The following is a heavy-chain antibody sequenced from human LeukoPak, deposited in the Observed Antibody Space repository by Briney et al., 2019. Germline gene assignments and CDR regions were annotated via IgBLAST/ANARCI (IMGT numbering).Heavy chain of an antibody. D-gene: IGHD6-6*01. CDR3: AKAPYSSSSPMNY. V-gene: IGHV1-2*02. J-gene: IGHJ4*02. Sequence: ASVKVSCKASAYTFTGYYMHWVRQAPGQGLEWMGWINPNSGGTNYAQKFQGRVTMTRDTSISTAYMELSRLRSDDTAVYYCAKAPYSSSSPMNYWGQGTLVTVSS. CDR1: AYTFTGYY. CDR2: INPNSGGT.